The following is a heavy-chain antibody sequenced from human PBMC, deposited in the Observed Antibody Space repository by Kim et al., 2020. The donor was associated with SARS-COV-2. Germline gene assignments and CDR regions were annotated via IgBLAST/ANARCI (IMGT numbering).Heavy chain of an antibody. Sequence: GGSLRLSCAASGFTFTKVWLSWVRQAPGKGLELVGRIRSKADGGTADYAAPVKGRFTISRDDSKNTLYLQMNGLRAEDTAFYHCTTDYERIGGLCDGETCYPASLWGQRTLVTVSS. D-gene: IGHD2-21*01. CDR1: GFTFTKVW. V-gene: IGHV3-15*01. J-gene: IGHJ4*02. CDR3: TTDYERIGGLCDGETCYPASL. CDR2: IRSKADGGTA.